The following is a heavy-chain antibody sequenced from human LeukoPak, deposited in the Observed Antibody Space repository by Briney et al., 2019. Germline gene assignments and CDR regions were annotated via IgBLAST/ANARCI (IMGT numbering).Heavy chain of an antibody. CDR2: IYRGGST. D-gene: IGHD5-18*01. Sequence: PGGSLRLSCAASGFTVSSNYMSWVRQAPGKGLEWVSVIYRGGSTYYADSVKGRFTISRDNSKNTLYLQMNSLRAEDTAMYYCAKDRLRGGYGFDLMNYWGQGTLVTVSS. J-gene: IGHJ4*02. CDR3: AKDRLRGGYGFDLMNY. CDR1: GFTVSSNY. V-gene: IGHV3-53*05.